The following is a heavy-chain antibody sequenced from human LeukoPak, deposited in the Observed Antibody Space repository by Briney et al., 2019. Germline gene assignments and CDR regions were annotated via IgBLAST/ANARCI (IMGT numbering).Heavy chain of an antibody. CDR1: GFSLSTSGVG. CDR3: ARTHDYDFWSGSSYYFDY. Sequence: SGPTLVKPTQTLTLTCTFSGFSLSTSGVGVGWIRRPPGKALEWLALIYWNDDKRYSPSLKSRFTITKDSSKNQVVLTMTNMDPVDTATYYCARTHDYDFWSGSSYYFDYWGQGTLVTVSS. V-gene: IGHV2-5*01. J-gene: IGHJ4*02. CDR2: IYWNDDK. D-gene: IGHD3-3*01.